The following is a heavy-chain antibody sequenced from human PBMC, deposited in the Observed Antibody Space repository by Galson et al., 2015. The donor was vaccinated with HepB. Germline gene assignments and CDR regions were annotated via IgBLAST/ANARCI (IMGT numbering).Heavy chain of an antibody. CDR1: GFTFSSYG. CDR2: ISYDGSNK. D-gene: IGHD3-22*01. Sequence: SLRLSCAASGFTFSSYGMHWVRQAPGKGLEWVAVISYDGSNKYYADSVKGRFTISRDNSKNTLYLQMNSLRAEDTAVYYCAKEPHIGMIVVDDLPASDYWGQGTLVTVSS. J-gene: IGHJ4*02. CDR3: AKEPHIGMIVVDDLPASDY. V-gene: IGHV3-30*18.